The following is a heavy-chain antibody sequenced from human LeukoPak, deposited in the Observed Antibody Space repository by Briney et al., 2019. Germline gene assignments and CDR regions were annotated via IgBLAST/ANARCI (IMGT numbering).Heavy chain of an antibody. D-gene: IGHD6-19*01. CDR2: ISSNGGST. V-gene: IGHV3-64D*06. Sequence: PGGSLRLSCSASGFTFSSYAMHWVRQAPGKGLEYVSAISSNGGSTYYADSVKGRFTISRDNSKNTLYLQVSSLRAEDTAVYYCVKSLQGSGWTLYFDYWGQGTLVTVSS. CDR3: VKSLQGSGWTLYFDY. CDR1: GFTFSSYA. J-gene: IGHJ4*02.